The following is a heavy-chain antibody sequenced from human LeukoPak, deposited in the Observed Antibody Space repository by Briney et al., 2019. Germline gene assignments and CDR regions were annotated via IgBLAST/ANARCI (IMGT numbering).Heavy chain of an antibody. V-gene: IGHV3-64D*09. CDR3: VKITSVTGGDC. J-gene: IGHJ4*02. D-gene: IGHD1-1*01. CDR1: GFTFSDYA. CDR2: HSNNGGSS. Sequence: GGSLRLSCSASGFTFSDYAMYWVRQAPGKGLEYVSGHSNNGGSSFYADLVKGRFTITRDNSKTTLNLQISSLRAEDTAVYYCVKITSVTGGDCWGQGTRLTVSS.